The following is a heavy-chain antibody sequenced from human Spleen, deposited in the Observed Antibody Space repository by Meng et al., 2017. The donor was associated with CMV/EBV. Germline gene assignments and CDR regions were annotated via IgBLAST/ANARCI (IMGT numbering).Heavy chain of an antibody. D-gene: IGHD1-14*01. Sequence: GGSLRLSCAASGFTFSTYSMHWVRQDPGKGLEYVSGISSSGDATYYADSLKVRFTISRDNSKNTLYLQMGSLRAEDMAVYYCARGFSLTHTPFDYWGQGTLVTVSS. V-gene: IGHV3-64*02. CDR2: ISSSGDAT. CDR3: ARGFSLTHTPFDY. J-gene: IGHJ4*02. CDR1: GFTFSTYS.